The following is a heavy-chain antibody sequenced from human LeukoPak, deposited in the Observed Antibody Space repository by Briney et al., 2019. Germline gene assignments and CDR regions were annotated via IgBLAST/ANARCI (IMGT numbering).Heavy chain of an antibody. D-gene: IGHD1-1*01. CDR1: GGPFSGYY. Sequence: SETLSLTCAVYGGPFSGYYWSWIRQPPGKGLEGIGEINHSGSTNYNRPLKSRVPLSVDTSKNQFSLKLSSVTAADTAVYYCARGSGGLQLGFDPWGQGTLVTVSS. CDR2: INHSGST. V-gene: IGHV4-34*01. CDR3: ARGSGGLQLGFDP. J-gene: IGHJ5*02.